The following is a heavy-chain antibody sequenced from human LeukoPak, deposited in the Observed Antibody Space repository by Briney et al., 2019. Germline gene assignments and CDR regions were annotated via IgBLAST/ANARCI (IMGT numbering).Heavy chain of an antibody. J-gene: IGHJ4*02. V-gene: IGHV4-59*12. D-gene: IGHD6-13*01. CDR1: GGSISSYY. Sequence: PSETLSLTCTVSGGSISSYYWSWIRQPPGKGLEWIGYIYYSGSTNYNPSLKSRVTISVDTSKNQFSLKLSSVTAADTAVYYCARDQVAAAGEDYWGQGTLVTVSS. CDR3: ARDQVAAAGEDY. CDR2: IYYSGST.